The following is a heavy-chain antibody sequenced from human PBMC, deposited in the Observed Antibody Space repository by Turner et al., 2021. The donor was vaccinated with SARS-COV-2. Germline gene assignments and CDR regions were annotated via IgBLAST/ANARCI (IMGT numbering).Heavy chain of an antibody. CDR2: FDPEDGEP. Sequence: QVQLVQSVAEVKKPGASVKFSCKVSRYTLTEVSMHWGRQAPGKGLEVMGGFDPEDGEPIYEKKFQGRVTMTEEKSKDTAYMELSSLRSEDTAVYYCATGGYYDSSGYWNWGQGTLVTVSS. CDR3: ATGGYYDSSGYWN. V-gene: IGHV1-24*01. J-gene: IGHJ4*02. D-gene: IGHD3-22*01. CDR1: RYTLTEVS.